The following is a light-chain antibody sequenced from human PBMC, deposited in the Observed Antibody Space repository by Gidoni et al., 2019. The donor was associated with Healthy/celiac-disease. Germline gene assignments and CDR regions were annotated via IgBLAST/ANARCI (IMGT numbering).Light chain of an antibody. Sequence: YELTQPPSVSVSPGQTASITCSGDKLGDKYACWYQQKPGQSPVLVIYQDSKRPSGIPERFSGSNSGNTATLTISGTQAMDEADYYCQAWDSSTYVFGTGTKVTVL. V-gene: IGLV3-1*01. CDR3: QAWDSSTYV. J-gene: IGLJ1*01. CDR1: KLGDKY. CDR2: QDS.